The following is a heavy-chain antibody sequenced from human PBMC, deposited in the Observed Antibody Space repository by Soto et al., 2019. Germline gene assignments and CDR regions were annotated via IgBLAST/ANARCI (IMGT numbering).Heavy chain of an antibody. CDR2: VYISGST. V-gene: IGHV4-4*07. D-gene: IGHD2-21*01. CDR3: ARGGRDGVDI. J-gene: IGHJ3*02. CDR1: GGSISTYY. Sequence: QVQLQESGPGLVKPSETLSLTCTVSGGSISTYYWNWIRQSAGTGLEWIGRVYISGSTNYHPSLKSRVAMSVDTSNNQFALKVTSVTAADTAVYYCARGGRDGVDIWGQVTMVTV.